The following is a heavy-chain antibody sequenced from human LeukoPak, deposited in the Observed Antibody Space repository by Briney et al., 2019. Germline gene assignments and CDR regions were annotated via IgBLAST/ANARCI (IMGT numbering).Heavy chain of an antibody. V-gene: IGHV4-4*02. CDR1: GGSISTTHW. CDR3: ARKDFDSLLYDY. D-gene: IGHD3-9*01. Sequence: PSGTLSLTCAVSGGSISTTHWWTWVRQPPGKGLEWIGEIYHSGSTNYNPSLNSRVTNTVDKSKTQFSLKLSPVTAADRAVYYCARKDFDSLLYDYWGRGTLVTVSS. J-gene: IGHJ4*02. CDR2: IYHSGST.